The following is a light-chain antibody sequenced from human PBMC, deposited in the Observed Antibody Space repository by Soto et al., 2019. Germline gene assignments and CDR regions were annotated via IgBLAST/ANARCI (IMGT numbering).Light chain of an antibody. J-gene: IGLJ1*01. CDR2: EVN. V-gene: IGLV2-8*01. CDR3: SSYAGSSNV. Sequence: QSALTQPRSVSGSPGQSVIISCTGTSSDIGGYNYVSWYQQHPGKAPKLMIYEVNKRPSGVPDRFSGSKSGNTASLTVSGLQAEDEADYYCSSYAGSSNVFGTGTKVTVL. CDR1: SSDIGGYNY.